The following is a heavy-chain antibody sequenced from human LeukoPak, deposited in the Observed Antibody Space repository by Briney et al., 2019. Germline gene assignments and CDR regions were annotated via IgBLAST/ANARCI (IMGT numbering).Heavy chain of an antibody. CDR1: GFTFSSYW. V-gene: IGHV3-74*01. D-gene: IGHD4-17*01. J-gene: IGHJ6*03. CDR2: INSDGSST. Sequence: GGSLRLSCAASGFTFSSYWMHWVRQAPGKGLVWVSRINSDGSSTSYADSVKGRFTISRDNAKNTLYLQMNSLRAEDTAIYYRTKDQYGDYVWEGDMDVWGKGTTV. CDR3: TKDQYGDYVWEGDMDV.